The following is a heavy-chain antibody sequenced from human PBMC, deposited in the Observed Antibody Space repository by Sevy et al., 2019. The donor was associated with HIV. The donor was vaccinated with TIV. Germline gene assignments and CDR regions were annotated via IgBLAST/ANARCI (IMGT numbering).Heavy chain of an antibody. CDR1: GYAFTSSW. Sequence: GESLKISCQGSGYAFTSSWVDWERQLPGKGLEWMGSIYPGDSDTRYSPSFQGQVTISVDKSTNTAFLQWASLRTSDTAMYYCARRTRDCDGDTCYGTYFDIWGQRTLVTVSS. D-gene: IGHD2-21*01. CDR3: ARRTRDCDGDTCYGTYFDI. J-gene: IGHJ4*02. CDR2: IYPGDSDT. V-gene: IGHV5-51*01.